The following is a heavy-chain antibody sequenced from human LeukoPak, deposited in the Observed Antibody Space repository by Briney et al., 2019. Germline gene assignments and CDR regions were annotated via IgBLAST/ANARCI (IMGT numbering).Heavy chain of an antibody. CDR1: GFTFSRYG. CDR2: IWHDGNNK. CDR3: ANNFDY. Sequence: PGGSLRLSCETSGFTFSRYGMHWVRQAPGKGLGWVAVIWHDGNNKYYADSVKGRFTISRDNSKNTLYLQMNSLRAEDTAIYYCANNFDYWGQGTLVTVSS. J-gene: IGHJ4*02. V-gene: IGHV3-33*06.